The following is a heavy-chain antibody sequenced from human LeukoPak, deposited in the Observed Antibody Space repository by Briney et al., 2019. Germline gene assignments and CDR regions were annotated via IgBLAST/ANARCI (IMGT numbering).Heavy chain of an antibody. J-gene: IGHJ5*02. CDR3: ARRYRSDWFDP. D-gene: IGHD5-12*01. CDR2: IYHSGST. V-gene: IGHV4-38-2*02. CDR1: GVSITTYY. Sequence: SETLSLTCTVSGVSITTYYWGWIRQPPGKGLEWIGSIYHSGSTYYNPSLKSRVTISVDTSKNQFSLKLSSVTAADTAVYYCARRYRSDWFDPWGQGTLVTVSS.